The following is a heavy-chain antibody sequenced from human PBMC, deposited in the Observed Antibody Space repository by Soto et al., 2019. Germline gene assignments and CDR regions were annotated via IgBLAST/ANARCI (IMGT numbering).Heavy chain of an antibody. V-gene: IGHV4-34*01. CDR3: ARGVGYCSGGSCPP. CDR2: INHSGST. CDR1: GGSFSGYY. J-gene: IGHJ5*02. D-gene: IGHD2-15*01. Sequence: QVQLQQWGAGLLKPSATLSLTCAVYGGSFSGYYWSWIRQPPGKGLEWIGEINHSGSTNYNPSLKSRVTISVDTSKNQFSLKLSSVTAADTAVYYCARGVGYCSGGSCPPWGQGTLVTVSS.